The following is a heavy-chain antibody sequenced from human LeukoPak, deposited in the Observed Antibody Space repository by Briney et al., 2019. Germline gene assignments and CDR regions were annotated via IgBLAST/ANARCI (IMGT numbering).Heavy chain of an antibody. CDR2: ISYDGSNK. CDR1: GFTFSSYA. CDR3: ARAGGYDYGYNWFDP. V-gene: IGHV3-30*03. Sequence: GGSLRLSCAASGFTFSSYAIHWVRQAPGKGLEWVAVISYDGSNKYYADSVKGRFTISRDNSKNTLYLQMNSLRAEDTAVYYCARAGGYDYGYNWFDPWGQGTLVTVSS. J-gene: IGHJ5*02. D-gene: IGHD5-12*01.